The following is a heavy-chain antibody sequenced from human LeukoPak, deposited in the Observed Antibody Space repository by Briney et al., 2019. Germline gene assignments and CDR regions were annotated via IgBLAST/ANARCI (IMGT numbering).Heavy chain of an antibody. V-gene: IGHV4-61*03. CDR1: GGSVSSGSYY. Sequence: TSETLSLTCTVSGGSVSSGSYYWSWIRQPPGKGLEWIGYTYFSGNINYNPSLKSRVTISVDTSKTHFSLKLSSVTAAGTAVYYCARYDSSGYSIEYWGQGTQVTVAS. CDR2: TYFSGNI. J-gene: IGHJ4*02. D-gene: IGHD3-22*01. CDR3: ARYDSSGYSIEY.